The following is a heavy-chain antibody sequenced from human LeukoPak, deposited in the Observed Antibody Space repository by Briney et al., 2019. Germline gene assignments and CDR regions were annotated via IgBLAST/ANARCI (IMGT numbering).Heavy chain of an antibody. CDR2: IYNSGST. CDR1: GGSISGYY. V-gene: IGHV4-59*08. CDR3: ARLGMGYASGSYSWFFDL. Sequence: SETLSLTCTVSGGSISGYYWSWIRQPPGKGLEWIGYIYNSGSTNYNPSLKSRVTISVDTSENRFSLRLSSVTAADTAVYYCARLGMGYASGSYSWFFDLWGRGTLVAVSS. D-gene: IGHD3-10*01. J-gene: IGHJ2*01.